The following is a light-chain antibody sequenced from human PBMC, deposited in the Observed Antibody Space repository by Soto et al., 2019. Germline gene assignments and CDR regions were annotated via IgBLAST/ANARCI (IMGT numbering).Light chain of an antibody. CDR2: DAS. CDR1: LSVSRN. CDR3: QQYNNWPWT. J-gene: IGKJ1*01. Sequence: IVMTQSPATLSVSPGERATLSCRASLSVSRNLAWYQQKPGQAPRLLIFDASTRATGIPARFSGSGSGTEFTLTISSLQSEDFAVYYCQQYNNWPWTFGQGTKVDIK. V-gene: IGKV3-15*01.